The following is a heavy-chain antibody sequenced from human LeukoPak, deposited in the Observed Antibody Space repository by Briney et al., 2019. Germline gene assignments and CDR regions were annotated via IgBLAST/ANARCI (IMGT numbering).Heavy chain of an antibody. CDR2: INHSGST. J-gene: IGHJ4*02. D-gene: IGHD6-19*01. CDR1: GGSFSGYY. CDR3: ARGGPNSSGWRIDY. Sequence: SETLSLTCAVYGGSFSGYYWSWIRQPPGKGLEWIGEINHSGSTNYNPSLKSRVTISVDTSKNQFSLKLSSVTAADTAVYYCARGGPNSSGWRIDYWGQGTLVTVSS. V-gene: IGHV4-34*01.